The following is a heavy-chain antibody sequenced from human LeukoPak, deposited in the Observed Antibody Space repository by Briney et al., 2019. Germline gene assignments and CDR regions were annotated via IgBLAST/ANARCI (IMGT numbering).Heavy chain of an antibody. D-gene: IGHD2-2*01. Sequence: GGSLRLSCAASGFTFSTYGMHWVRQAPGKGLEWVAFIRYDGSNKYYADSVKGRFTISRDNSKNTVYLQMNSLRAEDTAVYYCAAPGVPAATYYFDYWGQGALVTVSS. CDR2: IRYDGSNK. CDR1: GFTFSTYG. V-gene: IGHV3-30*02. J-gene: IGHJ4*02. CDR3: AAPGVPAATYYFDY.